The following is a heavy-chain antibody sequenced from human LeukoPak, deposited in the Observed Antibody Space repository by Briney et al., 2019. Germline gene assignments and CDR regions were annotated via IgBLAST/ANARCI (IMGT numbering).Heavy chain of an antibody. Sequence: PSETLSLTCTVSGSSISRDYYWGWIRQPPGKGLEWIGGFSHSGSVYYNPSLESRATISVDTPKNQFSLKLTAVTAADTAFYYCAREVTGSTWSAEFQHWGQGTLVTVSS. CDR3: AREVTGSTWSAEFQH. J-gene: IGHJ1*01. CDR2: FSHSGSV. D-gene: IGHD6-13*01. CDR1: GSSISRDYY. V-gene: IGHV4-38-2*02.